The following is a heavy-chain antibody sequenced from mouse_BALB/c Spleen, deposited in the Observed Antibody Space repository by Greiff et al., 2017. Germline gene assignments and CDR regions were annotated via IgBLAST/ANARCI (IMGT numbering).Heavy chain of an antibody. D-gene: IGHD2-14*01. Sequence: VQLQQSGPELVKPGASVKISCKASGYSFTGYYMHWVKQSHVKSLEWIGRINPYNGATSYNQNFKDKASLTVDKSSSTAYMELHSLTSEDSAVYYCARGSTTNYWGQGTTLTVSA. CDR3: ARGSTTNY. J-gene: IGHJ2*01. CDR2: INPYNGAT. CDR1: GYSFTGYY. V-gene: IGHV1-31*01.